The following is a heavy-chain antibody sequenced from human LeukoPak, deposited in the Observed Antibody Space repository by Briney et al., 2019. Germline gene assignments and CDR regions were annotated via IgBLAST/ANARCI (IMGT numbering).Heavy chain of an antibody. D-gene: IGHD1-14*01. CDR3: AKGLSTYHTPYFDC. CDR2: ISGSGDST. CDR1: GFTFSSSA. Sequence: PGGSLRLSCAASGFTFSSSAMSWVRQAPGKGLEWVSVISGSGDSTYYADSVKGRFTISRDNSKNTLYLQMSSLRAEDTAIYYCAKGLSTYHTPYFDCWGQGTLVTVSS. J-gene: IGHJ4*02. V-gene: IGHV3-23*01.